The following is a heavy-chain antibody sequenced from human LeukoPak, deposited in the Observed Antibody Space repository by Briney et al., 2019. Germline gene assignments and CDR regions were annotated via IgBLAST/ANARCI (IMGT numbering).Heavy chain of an antibody. V-gene: IGHV4-4*07. D-gene: IGHD4-17*01. CDR1: GGAISNYY. CDR3: ARHLWYGDHKLHFDS. CDR2: IYSSGST. J-gene: IGHJ4*02. Sequence: PSETLSLTCTVSGGAISNYYWSWIRQSAGKGLEWIGRIYSSGSTNYNPSHKSRVTMSIDTSKKLFSLKLSSVTAADTAVYYCARHLWYGDHKLHFDSWGQGTLVTVSS.